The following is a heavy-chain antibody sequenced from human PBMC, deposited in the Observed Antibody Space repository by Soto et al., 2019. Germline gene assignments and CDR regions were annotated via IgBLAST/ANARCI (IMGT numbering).Heavy chain of an antibody. CDR2: INAGTGNT. CDR3: ARGRGYSYGRAPNYYSMDV. V-gene: IGHV1-3*01. CDR1: GYTFTSYA. D-gene: IGHD5-18*01. J-gene: IGHJ6*02. Sequence: ASVKVSCKASGYTFTSYAMHWVRQAPGQRLEWMGWINAGTGNTIYSQKFQGRVTITRDTSASTAYMELSSLRSEDTAVYYCARGRGYSYGRAPNYYSMDVWGQGTTVTVSS.